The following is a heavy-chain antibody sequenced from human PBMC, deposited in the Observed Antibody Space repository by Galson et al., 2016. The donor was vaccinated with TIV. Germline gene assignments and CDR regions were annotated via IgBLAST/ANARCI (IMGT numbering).Heavy chain of an antibody. J-gene: IGHJ6*02. Sequence: SLRLSCAASGFTFSSYGMHWVRQAPGKGLEWVAVVSYDGGNEYYADSVKGRFTISRDNSKNTLYLQINSLRAVDTAVYYCAEDKKYCTVNSCYTSYHYYYYGIDVWGQGTTVTVSS. CDR1: GFTFSSYG. CDR2: VSYDGGNE. D-gene: IGHD2-2*02. V-gene: IGHV3-30*18. CDR3: AEDKKYCTVNSCYTSYHYYYYGIDV.